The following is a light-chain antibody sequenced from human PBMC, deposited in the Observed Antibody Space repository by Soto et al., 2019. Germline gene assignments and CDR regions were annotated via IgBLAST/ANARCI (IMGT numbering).Light chain of an antibody. CDR3: CSHGGSSTFMV. J-gene: IGLJ2*01. Sequence: QSALTQPASVSGSPGQSITISCTGTSSDVGSYNLVSWYQQHPGKAPKVMIYEVSKRPSGVSNRFSGSKSGNTASLTISGLQTEDEADYFCCSHGGSSTFMVFGGGTKVTVL. CDR2: EVS. V-gene: IGLV2-23*02. CDR1: SSDVGSYNL.